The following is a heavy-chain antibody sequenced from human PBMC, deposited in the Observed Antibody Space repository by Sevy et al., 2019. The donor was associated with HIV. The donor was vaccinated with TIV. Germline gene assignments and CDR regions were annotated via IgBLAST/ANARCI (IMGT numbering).Heavy chain of an antibody. J-gene: IGHJ4*02. D-gene: IGHD3-22*01. CDR2: INHSGST. CDR1: GGSFSGYY. Sequence: SETLSLTCAVYGGSFSGYYWSWIRQPPGKGLEWIGEINHSGSTNYNPSLKSRVTISVDTSKNQFSLKLSSVTAADTAVYYCARGRGFNNHYYRSNRANFDYWGQGTLVTVSS. V-gene: IGHV4-34*01. CDR3: ARGRGFNNHYYRSNRANFDY.